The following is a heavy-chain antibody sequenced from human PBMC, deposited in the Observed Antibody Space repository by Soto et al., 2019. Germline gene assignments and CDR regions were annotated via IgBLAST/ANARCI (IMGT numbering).Heavy chain of an antibody. V-gene: IGHV4-34*01. CDR3: ARGPLVGIAVNWFDP. D-gene: IGHD6-19*01. J-gene: IGHJ5*02. CDR2: INHSGST. Sequence: PSXXXXXTCAVYGGSFSGYYWSWIRQPPGKGLERIGEINHSGSTNYNPSNKSRVTISVDTSKNQFSLKLSSVTAADTALFYFARGPLVGIAVNWFDPWGQGTLVTVSS. CDR1: GGSFSGYY.